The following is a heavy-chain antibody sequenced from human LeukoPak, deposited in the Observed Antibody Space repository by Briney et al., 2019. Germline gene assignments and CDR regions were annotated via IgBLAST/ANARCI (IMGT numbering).Heavy chain of an antibody. D-gene: IGHD6-19*01. J-gene: IGHJ4*02. V-gene: IGHV3-48*03. Sequence: GGSLRLSCAASGFTFSSYEMNWVRQAPGKGLEWDSYISSSGSTIYYEDSVKGRFTISRDNAKNSLYPQMHSLRAEDTAVYYCASPPPSYSSGWYQRYWGQGTLVTVSS. CDR3: ASPPPSYSSGWYQRY. CDR1: GFTFSSYE. CDR2: ISSSGSTI.